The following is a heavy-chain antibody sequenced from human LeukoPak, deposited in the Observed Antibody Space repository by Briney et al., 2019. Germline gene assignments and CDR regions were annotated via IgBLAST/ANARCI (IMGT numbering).Heavy chain of an antibody. CDR3: AIPPLSGTGSSRPLAGMDV. V-gene: IGHV3-11*04. J-gene: IGHJ6*02. CDR1: GFTFSDYY. D-gene: IGHD3-10*01. Sequence: GGSLRLSCAASGFTFSDYYMSWIRQAPGKGLEWVSYISSSGSTIYYADSVKGRFTISRDNAKNSLYLQMNSLSAEDTAVYYCAIPPLSGTGSSRPLAGMDVWGQGTTVTVSS. CDR2: ISSSGSTI.